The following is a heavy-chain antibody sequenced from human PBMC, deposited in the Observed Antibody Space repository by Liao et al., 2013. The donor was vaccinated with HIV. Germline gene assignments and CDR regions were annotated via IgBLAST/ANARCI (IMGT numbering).Heavy chain of an antibody. Sequence: VKLQESGPGLVKPSQTLSLSCTVSGVSVYSGDYYWSWIRQPPGKGLEWIGYIYYSGSTEYNPSLKSRVTISLDTSKNQFSLRLSSVTAADTAVYYCARAESGYNSGWFFDYWGQGTLVTVSS. D-gene: IGHD6-19*01. CDR1: GVSVYSGDYY. CDR3: ARAESGYNSGWFFDY. J-gene: IGHJ4*02. V-gene: IGHV4-30-4*08. CDR2: IYYSGST.